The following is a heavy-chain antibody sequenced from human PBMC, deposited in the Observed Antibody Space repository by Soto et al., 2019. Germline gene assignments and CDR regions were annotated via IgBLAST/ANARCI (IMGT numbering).Heavy chain of an antibody. CDR3: ARDYKQQLRRYYYYGMDV. CDR2: ISYDGSNK. D-gene: IGHD6-13*01. V-gene: IGHV3-30-3*01. J-gene: IGHJ6*02. Sequence: SLRLSCAASGFTFSSYAMHWVRQAPGKGLEWVAVISYDGSNKYYADSVKGRFTISRDNSKNTLYLQMNSLRAEDTAVYYCARDYKQQLRRYYYYGMDVWGQGTTVTVSS. CDR1: GFTFSSYA.